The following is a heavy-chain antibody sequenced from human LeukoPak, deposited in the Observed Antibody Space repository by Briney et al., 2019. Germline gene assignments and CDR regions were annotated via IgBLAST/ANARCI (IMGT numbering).Heavy chain of an antibody. CDR1: GFTFSSYS. CDR3: AKDGGHYDSSGYYYDH. V-gene: IGHV3-23*01. J-gene: IGHJ4*02. Sequence: GGSLRLSCAASGFTFSSYSMNWVRQAPGKGLEWVSAISGSGGSTYYADSVKGRFTISRDNSKNTLYLQMNSLRAEDTAVYYCAKDGGHYDSSGYYYDHWGQGTLVTVSS. CDR2: ISGSGGST. D-gene: IGHD3-22*01.